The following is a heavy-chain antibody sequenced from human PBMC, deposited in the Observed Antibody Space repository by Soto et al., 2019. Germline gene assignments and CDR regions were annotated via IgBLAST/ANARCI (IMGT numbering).Heavy chain of an antibody. V-gene: IGHV4-39*02. CDR1: GGSISSSSYY. J-gene: IGHJ5*02. CDR3: TKDIVVVVAATGALRWFDP. Sequence: QLQLQESGPGLVKPSETLSLTCTVSGGSISSSSYYWGWIRQPPGKGLEWIGSIYYSGSTYYNPSLKSRVPISVDTSKNQFSLKLSSVTAADTAVYYCTKDIVVVVAATGALRWFDPWGQGTLVTVSS. D-gene: IGHD2-15*01. CDR2: IYYSGST.